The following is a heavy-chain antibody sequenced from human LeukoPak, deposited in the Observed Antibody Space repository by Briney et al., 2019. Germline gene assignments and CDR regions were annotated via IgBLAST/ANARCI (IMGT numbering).Heavy chain of an antibody. V-gene: IGHV3-66*01. D-gene: IGHD6-19*01. CDR2: IGDNT. CDR1: GFTFSSYA. J-gene: IGHJ4*02. Sequence: GGSLRLSCAASGFTFSSYAMSWVRQAPGKGREWVSTIGDNTDYADSGKGRFTISRDNSKNTLYLQMNSLRGEDTAVYYCARGLAVEYWGQGTLVTVSS. CDR3: ARGLAVEY.